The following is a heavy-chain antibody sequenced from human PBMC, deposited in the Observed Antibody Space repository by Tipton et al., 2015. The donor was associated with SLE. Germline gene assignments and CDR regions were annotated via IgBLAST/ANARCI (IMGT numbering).Heavy chain of an antibody. CDR3: ARDEYRYDGTGYHLLGHFDY. J-gene: IGHJ4*02. V-gene: IGHV4-4*08. CDR1: GGFISSYY. D-gene: IGHD3-22*01. CDR2: IYTSGST. Sequence: TLSLTCTVSGGFISSYYWSWIRQPPGKGLEWIGHIYTSGSTNYNPSLKSRVTISVDTSKNQFSLKLSSVTAADTAVYYCARDEYRYDGTGYHLLGHFDYWGQGTLVTVSS.